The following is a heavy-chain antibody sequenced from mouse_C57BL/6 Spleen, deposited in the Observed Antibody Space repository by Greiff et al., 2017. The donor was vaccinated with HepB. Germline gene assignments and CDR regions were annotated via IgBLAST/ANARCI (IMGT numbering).Heavy chain of an antibody. CDR1: GYTFTSYW. D-gene: IGHD1-1*01. V-gene: IGHV1-55*01. J-gene: IGHJ2*01. CDR3: ARGDYYVSPYYFDY. CDR2: IYPGSGST. Sequence: QVQLQQPGAELVKPGASVKMSCKASGYTFTSYWITWVKQRPGQGLEWIGDIYPGSGSTNYNEKFKSKATLTVDTSSSTAYMQLSSLTSEDSAVYYCARGDYYVSPYYFDYWGQGTTLTVSS.